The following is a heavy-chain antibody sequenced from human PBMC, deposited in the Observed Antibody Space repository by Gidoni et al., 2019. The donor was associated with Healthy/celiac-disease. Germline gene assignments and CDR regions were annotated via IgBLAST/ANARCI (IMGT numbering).Heavy chain of an antibody. CDR1: GGSFSGCY. V-gene: IGHV4-34*01. CDR3: ACGGSHIGNDY. D-gene: IGHD2-15*01. Sequence: QVQLQQWGAGLLKPSETLSLTCAVYGGSFSGCYWSWIRQPPGKGLEWIGEINHSGSTNYTPSLKSRVTISVDTSKNQFSLKLSSVTAADTAVYYCACGGSHIGNDYWGQGTLVTFSS. CDR2: INHSGST. J-gene: IGHJ4*02.